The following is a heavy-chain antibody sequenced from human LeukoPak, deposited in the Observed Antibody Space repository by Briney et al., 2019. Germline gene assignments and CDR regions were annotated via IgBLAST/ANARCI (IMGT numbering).Heavy chain of an antibody. CDR1: GFTFSSYG. CDR3: AKASITMIVVVIIDY. J-gene: IGHJ4*02. CDR2: ISYDGSNK. D-gene: IGHD3-22*01. V-gene: IGHV3-30*18. Sequence: GRSLRLSCAASGFTFSSYGMHWVRQAPDKGLEWVAVISYDGSNKYYADSVKGRFTISRDNSKNTLYLQMNSLRAEDTAVYYCAKASITMIVVVIIDYWGQGTLVTVSS.